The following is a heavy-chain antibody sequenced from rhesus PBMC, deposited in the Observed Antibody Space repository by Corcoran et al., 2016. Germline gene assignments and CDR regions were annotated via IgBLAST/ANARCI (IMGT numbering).Heavy chain of an antibody. CDR3: ARSGCSRGVCYYFDY. CDR1: GGPIRGYF. V-gene: IGHV4-165*02. Sequence: QLQLQESGPGLVKPSETLSLTCAVSGGPIRGYFCNWIRQPPGKGVEGVGYIGGSSGSTFYNPSLKRRVTISTGTSKNQFSLKLSSVTAADTAVYYCARSGCSRGVCYYFDYWGQGVLVTVSS. D-gene: IGHD2-39*01. J-gene: IGHJ4*01. CDR2: IGGSSGST.